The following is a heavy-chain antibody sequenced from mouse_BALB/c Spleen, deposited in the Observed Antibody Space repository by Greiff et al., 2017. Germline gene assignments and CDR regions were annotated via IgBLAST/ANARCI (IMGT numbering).Heavy chain of an antibody. CDR2: ISIYYDNT. CDR1: GYTFTDYA. Sequence: VQLQESGPELVRPGESVKISCKGSGYTFTDYAMHWVKQSHAKSLEWIGVISIYYDNTNYNQKFKGKATMTVDKSSSTAYMELARLTSEDSAIYYCARGGYYGSMDYWGQGTLVTVSA. CDR3: ARGGYYGSMDY. J-gene: IGHJ3*01. D-gene: IGHD1-1*01. V-gene: IGHV1-67*01.